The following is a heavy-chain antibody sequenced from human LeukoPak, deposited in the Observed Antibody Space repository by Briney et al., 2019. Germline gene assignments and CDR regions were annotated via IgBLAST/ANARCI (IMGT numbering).Heavy chain of an antibody. J-gene: IGHJ6*02. D-gene: IGHD5-18*01. CDR1: GDSVSSNSAA. CDR3: ARDRTAMVNALYYYGMDV. V-gene: IGHV6-1*01. CDR2: TYYRSKWYN. Sequence: SQTLSLTCAISGDSVSSNSAAWHWIRQSPSRGLEWLGRTYYRSKWYNDYAVSVKSRITINPDTSKNQFSLQLNSVTPEDTAVYYCARDRTAMVNALYYYGMDVWGQGTTVTVSS.